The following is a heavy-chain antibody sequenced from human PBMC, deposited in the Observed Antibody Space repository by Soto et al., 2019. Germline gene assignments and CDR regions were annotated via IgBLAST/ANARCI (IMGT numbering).Heavy chain of an antibody. Sequence: QVQLVQSGAEVKKPGSSVKVSCKASGGSFRREAINWVRQAPGQGPEWMGGILPIFGTADYAQKFQGRVTITADVSTTTTYMELSSLRFEDTDVYYGAGGHDCGGNSDAFEVWGQGTMVIVSS. CDR1: GGSFRREA. CDR3: AGGHDCGGNSDAFEV. CDR2: ILPIFGTA. V-gene: IGHV1-69*12. J-gene: IGHJ3*01. D-gene: IGHD2-21*01.